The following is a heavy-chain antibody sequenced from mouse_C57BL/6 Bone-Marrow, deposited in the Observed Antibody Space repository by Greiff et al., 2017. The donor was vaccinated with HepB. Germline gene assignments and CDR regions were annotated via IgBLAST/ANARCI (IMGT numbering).Heavy chain of an antibody. V-gene: IGHV1-69*01. J-gene: IGHJ3*01. Sequence: VQLQQPGAELVMPGASVKLSCKASGYTFTSYWMHWVKQRPGQGLEWIGEIDPSDSYTNYNQKFKGKSTLTVDKSSSTAYMQLSSLTSEDSAVYYCGRHYGYDRGFAYWGQGTLVTVSA. CDR2: IDPSDSYT. CDR1: GYTFTSYW. D-gene: IGHD2-2*01. CDR3: GRHYGYDRGFAY.